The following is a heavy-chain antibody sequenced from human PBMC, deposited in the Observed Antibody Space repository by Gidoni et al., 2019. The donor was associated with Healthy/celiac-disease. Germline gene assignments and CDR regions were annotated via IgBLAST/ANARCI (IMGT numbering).Heavy chain of an antibody. CDR2: ISGSGGST. D-gene: IGHD2-21*01. V-gene: IGHV3-23*01. CDR3: AKGFVRFNYYYGMDV. Sequence: EVQLLESGGGLVQHGGSLRLSCAASGFTFSSYAMSWVRQAPGKGLEWVSAISGSGGSTYYADSVKGRFTISRDNSKNTLYLQMNSLRAEDTAVYYCAKGFVRFNYYYGMDVWGQGTTVTVSS. CDR1: GFTFSSYA. J-gene: IGHJ6*02.